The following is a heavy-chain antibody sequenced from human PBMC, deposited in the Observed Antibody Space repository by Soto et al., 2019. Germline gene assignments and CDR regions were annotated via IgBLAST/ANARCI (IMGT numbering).Heavy chain of an antibody. CDR3: ASPTPGIAVAGPNSSYGMDV. D-gene: IGHD6-19*01. CDR2: ISSSSSTI. J-gene: IGHJ6*02. V-gene: IGHV3-48*02. CDR1: GFTFSSYS. Sequence: EVQLVESGGGLVQPGGSLRLSCAASGFTFSSYSMNWVRQAPGKGLEWVSYISSSSSTIYYADSVKGRFTISRDNAKNSLYLQMNSLRDEDTAVYYCASPTPGIAVAGPNSSYGMDVWGQGTTVTVSS.